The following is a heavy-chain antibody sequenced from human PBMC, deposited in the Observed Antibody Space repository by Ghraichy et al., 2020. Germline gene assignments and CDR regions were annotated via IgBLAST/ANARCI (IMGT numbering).Heavy chain of an antibody. Sequence: GESLRLSCAASGFTFSNYAMSWVRQAPGKGLEWVSGISGSGGSTNYADSVKGRFTISRDNSKNTLYLQMNSLRAEDTAVYYCAKVSGPYYFDYWGQGTLVTVSS. CDR1: GFTFSNYA. CDR2: ISGSGGST. J-gene: IGHJ4*02. CDR3: AKVSGPYYFDY. V-gene: IGHV3-23*01. D-gene: IGHD1-1*01.